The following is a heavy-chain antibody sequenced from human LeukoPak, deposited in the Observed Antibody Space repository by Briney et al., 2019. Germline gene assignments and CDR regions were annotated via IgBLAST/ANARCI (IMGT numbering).Heavy chain of an antibody. CDR2: VYHSGST. CDR1: GYSIRTGYY. Sequence: ASETLSLTCGVSGYSIRTGYYWGWVRHPPGKGLEWIGSVYHSGSTYYNPSLKSRVNILVDTSKNQFSLRLTSVTAADTAVYYCARYYFRLGAFDIWGQGTMVTVSS. J-gene: IGHJ3*02. D-gene: IGHD2/OR15-2a*01. CDR3: ARYYFRLGAFDI. V-gene: IGHV4-38-2*01.